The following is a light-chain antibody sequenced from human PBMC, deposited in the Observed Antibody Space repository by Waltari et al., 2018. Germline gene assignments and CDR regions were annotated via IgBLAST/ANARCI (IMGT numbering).Light chain of an antibody. CDR3: SSYTDDTPLDVI. J-gene: IGLJ2*01. CDR1: TSDVGSYHY. CDR2: DVY. V-gene: IGLV2-14*03. Sequence: QSALTQPASVSGSPGQTITIPCTGTTSDVGSYHYVSWYQRHPGKAPKLIIYDVYIRPPGVSSPFSGSKSGNTASLTISGLQAEDEGDYYCSSYTDDTPLDVIFGGGTKLTVL.